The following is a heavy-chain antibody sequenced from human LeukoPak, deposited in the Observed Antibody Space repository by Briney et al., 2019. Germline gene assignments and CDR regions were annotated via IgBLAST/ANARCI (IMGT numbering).Heavy chain of an antibody. CDR1: GYTFTGYY. J-gene: IGHJ4*02. CDR3: ARDLKQQLVLRYFDY. D-gene: IGHD6-13*01. Sequence: GASVKVSCKASGYTFTGYYMHWVRQAPGQGLEWMGWINPNSGSTSYAQKFQGRVTMTRDTSTSTVYMELSSLRSEDTAVYYCARDLKQQLVLRYFDYWGQGTLVTVSS. CDR2: INPNSGST. V-gene: IGHV1-46*01.